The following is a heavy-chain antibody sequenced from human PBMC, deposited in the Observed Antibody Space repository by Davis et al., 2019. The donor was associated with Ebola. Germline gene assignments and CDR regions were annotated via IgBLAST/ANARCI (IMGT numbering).Heavy chain of an antibody. V-gene: IGHV3-30-3*01. D-gene: IGHD2-15*01. Sequence: GESLKISCAASGGNITNRDMSWVRQAPGKGLEWVAVISYDGSNKYYADSVKGRFTISRDNSKNTLYLQMNSLRAEDTAVYYCARDLGEYCSGGSCYDWFDPWGQGTLVTVSS. J-gene: IGHJ5*02. CDR2: ISYDGSNK. CDR1: GGNITNRD. CDR3: ARDLGEYCSGGSCYDWFDP.